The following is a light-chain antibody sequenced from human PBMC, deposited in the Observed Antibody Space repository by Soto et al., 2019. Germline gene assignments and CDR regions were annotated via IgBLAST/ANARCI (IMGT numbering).Light chain of an antibody. CDR1: QSVTSN. Sequence: EIVLTPSPDTLAVSPGEGATLSCWASQSVTSNLAWYQQKRGQAPRLLIYAASTRATGVPARFSGSGSGTEFTLTISSLQSEDFAVYYCQQYNNWPPITCGQGTRLEIK. CDR3: QQYNNWPPIT. CDR2: AAS. J-gene: IGKJ5*01. V-gene: IGKV3D-15*01.